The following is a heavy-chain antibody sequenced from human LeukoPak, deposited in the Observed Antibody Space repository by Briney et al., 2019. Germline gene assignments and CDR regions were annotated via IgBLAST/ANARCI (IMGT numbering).Heavy chain of an antibody. D-gene: IGHD5/OR15-5a*01. Sequence: GGSLRLSCAASGFTVSSNYMSWVRQAPGKGLEWVSVIYSGGSTYYADSVKGRFTISRDNSKNTLYLQMNSLRAEDTAVYYCARDLRSNYFDYWGQGTLVTVSS. J-gene: IGHJ4*02. CDR1: GFTVSSNY. CDR2: IYSGGST. V-gene: IGHV3-53*01. CDR3: ARDLRSNYFDY.